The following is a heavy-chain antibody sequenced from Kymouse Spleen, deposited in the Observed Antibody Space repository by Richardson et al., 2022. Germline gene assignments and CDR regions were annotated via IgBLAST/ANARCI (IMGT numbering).Heavy chain of an antibody. CDR3: ARAMTTVTPYYYYGMDV. CDR2: IKQDGSEK. J-gene: IGHJ6*02. D-gene: IGHD4-17*01. V-gene: IGHV3-7*01. Sequence: EVQLVESGGGLVQPGGSLRLSCAASGFTFSSYWMSWVRQAPGKGLEWVANIKQDGSEKYYVDSVKGRFTISRDNAKNSLYLQMNSLRAEDTAVYYCARAMTTVTPYYYYGMDVWGQGTTVTVSS. CDR1: GFTFSSYW.